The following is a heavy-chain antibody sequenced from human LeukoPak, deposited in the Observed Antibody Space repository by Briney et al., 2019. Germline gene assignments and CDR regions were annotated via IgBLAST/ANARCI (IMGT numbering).Heavy chain of an antibody. CDR2: IGYTSTDK. J-gene: IGHJ4*02. CDR3: VRGDNRDY. D-gene: IGHD1-14*01. CDR1: GFTFSTST. V-gene: IGHV3-21*01. Sequence: GGSLRLSCAASGFTFSTSTMNWARQAPGKGLEWVSSIGYTSTDKYYVASVKGRFTISGDNAENSLYLQMNSLRAEDSAVYYCVRGDNRDYWGQGTLVTVSS.